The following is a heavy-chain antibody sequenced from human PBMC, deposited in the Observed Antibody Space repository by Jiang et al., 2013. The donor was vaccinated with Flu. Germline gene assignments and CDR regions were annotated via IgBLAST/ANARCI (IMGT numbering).Heavy chain of an antibody. Sequence: SQRISCQGSGYNFARFWIGWARQVPGKGLEWMGMIFPLDSDTRYSPSFQGQVTISVDKSISTAYLQWSRLKASGTAIYYCARKYGGVDGMDVWGQGTTVTVSS. CDR3: ARKYGGVDGMDV. V-gene: IGHV5-51*01. CDR2: IFPLDSDT. CDR1: GYNFARFW. D-gene: IGHD3-16*01. J-gene: IGHJ6*02.